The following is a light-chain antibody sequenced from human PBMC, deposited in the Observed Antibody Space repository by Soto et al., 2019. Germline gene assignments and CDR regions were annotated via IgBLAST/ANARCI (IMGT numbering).Light chain of an antibody. J-gene: IGKJ4*01. V-gene: IGKV1-5*03. CDR1: QSISNW. Sequence: DIQMTQSPSTLSASVGDRVTITCRASQSISNWLARYQQKPGKAPKLLIYKASTLESGVPSRFSGSGSGTEFTLTISSLQPDDFATYYCQQYNSVSLLTFGGGTKVEIK. CDR3: QQYNSVSLLT. CDR2: KAS.